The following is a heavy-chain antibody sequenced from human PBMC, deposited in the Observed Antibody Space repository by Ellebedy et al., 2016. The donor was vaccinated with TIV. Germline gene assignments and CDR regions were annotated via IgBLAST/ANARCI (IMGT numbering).Heavy chain of an antibody. J-gene: IGHJ6*02. CDR1: GYTFTSYY. CDR3: ASPRTHGRGRVYYYGMDV. D-gene: IGHD3-16*01. CDR2: INPSGGST. Sequence: AASVKVSCKASGYTFTSYYMHWVRQAPGQGLEWMGIINPSGGSTSYAQKFQGRVTMTRDTSTSTVYMELGSLRSEDTAVYYCASPRTHGRGRVYYYGMDVWGQGTTVTVSS. V-gene: IGHV1-46*01.